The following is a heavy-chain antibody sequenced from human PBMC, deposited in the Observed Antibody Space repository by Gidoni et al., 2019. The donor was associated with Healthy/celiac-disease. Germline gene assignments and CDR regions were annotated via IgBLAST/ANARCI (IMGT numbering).Heavy chain of an antibody. D-gene: IGHD3-3*01. V-gene: IGHV1-69*01. Sequence: QVQLVQSGAEVKKPGSSVKVSCKPSGGTFSSYAYRWVRQDPGQGLEWMGGSIPICGTANYAQKFQGRVTITADEATSTAYMELSSLRSEDTAVYYCARGITIFGVVPDTYYYYYGMDVWGQGTTVTVSS. J-gene: IGHJ6*02. CDR1: GGTFSSYA. CDR3: ARGITIFGVVPDTYYYYYGMDV. CDR2: SIPICGTA.